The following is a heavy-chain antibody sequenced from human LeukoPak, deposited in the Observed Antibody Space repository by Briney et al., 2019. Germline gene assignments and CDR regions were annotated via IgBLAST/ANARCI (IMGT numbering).Heavy chain of an antibody. CDR1: GGSVSSGSYY. CDR3: ARLGCSSTSCYDYYGMDV. CDR2: IYYSGST. D-gene: IGHD2-2*01. Sequence: PSETLSLTRTVSGGSVSSGSYYWSWIRQPPGKGLEWIGYIYYSGSTNYNPSLKSRVTISVDTSKNQFSLKLSSVTAADTAVYYCARLGCSSTSCYDYYGMDVWGKGTTVTVSS. V-gene: IGHV4-61*01. J-gene: IGHJ6*04.